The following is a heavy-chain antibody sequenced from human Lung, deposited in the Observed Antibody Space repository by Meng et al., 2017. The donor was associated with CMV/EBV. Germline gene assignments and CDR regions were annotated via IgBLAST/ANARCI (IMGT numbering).Heavy chain of an antibody. V-gene: IGHV3-23*03. CDR3: AKMYCGTTSCYIFDF. D-gene: IGHD2-2*02. Sequence: GESLKISCAASGFTFSDFAMSWVRQAPGKGLEWVSVIYSGGRSTSYADSVKGRFTISRGNSKNTLYLQMNRLRADDTAVYYCAKMYCGTTSCYIFDFWGLGXLVTVSS. CDR1: GFTFSDFA. CDR2: IYSGGRST. J-gene: IGHJ4*02.